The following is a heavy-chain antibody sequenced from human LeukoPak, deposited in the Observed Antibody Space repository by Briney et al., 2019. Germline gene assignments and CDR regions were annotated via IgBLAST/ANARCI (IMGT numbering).Heavy chain of an antibody. CDR1: GGSISSYY. J-gene: IGHJ5*02. Sequence: SETLSLTCTVSGGSISSYYWSWIRQPPGKGLEWIGSIYYSGSTNYNPSLKSRVTISVDTSKNQFSLKLSSGTAADTAVYYCASTRVGLWFDPWGQGTLVTVSS. CDR2: IYYSGST. CDR3: ASTRVGLWFDP. D-gene: IGHD3-10*02. V-gene: IGHV4-59*01.